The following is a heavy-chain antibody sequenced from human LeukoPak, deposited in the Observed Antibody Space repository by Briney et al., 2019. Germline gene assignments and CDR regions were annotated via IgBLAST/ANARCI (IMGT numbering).Heavy chain of an antibody. CDR3: ARVGGAYSSSPFDY. D-gene: IGHD6-6*01. CDR1: GYTFTGYY. CDR2: INPNSGGT. V-gene: IGHV1-2*02. J-gene: IGHJ4*02. Sequence: ASVEVSCKASGYTFTGYYMHWVRQAPGQGLEWMGWINPNSGGTNYAQKFQGRVTMTRDTSISTAYMELSRLRSDDTAVYYCARVGGAYSSSPFDYWGQGTLVTVSS.